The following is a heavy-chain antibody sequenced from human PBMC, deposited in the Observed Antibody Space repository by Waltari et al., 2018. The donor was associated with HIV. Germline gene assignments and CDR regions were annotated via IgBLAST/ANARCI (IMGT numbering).Heavy chain of an antibody. Sequence: EVQLVESGGGVVRPGGSLRLSCAASGLTFDDYGMSWVRQGPGKGLGWVSGIYGNVVSTDYADSVKGRFTISRDNAKNSLYLQMNSLRAEDTALYYCAREFRTMLRGVIFAFDIWGQGTMVTVSS. V-gene: IGHV3-20*04. D-gene: IGHD3-10*01. CDR2: IYGNVVST. CDR1: GLTFDDYG. CDR3: AREFRTMLRGVIFAFDI. J-gene: IGHJ3*02.